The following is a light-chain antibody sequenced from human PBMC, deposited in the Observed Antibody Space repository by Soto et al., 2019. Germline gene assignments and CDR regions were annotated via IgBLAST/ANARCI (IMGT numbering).Light chain of an antibody. Sequence: QSALTQPASVSGSPGQSIAISCTGTSSDVGNYNLVSRFQQHPGKAPKLMIYEDSKRPSGVSNRFSGSKSGNTASLTISGLQADDEADYYCCSYADSNTYVFGSGTKVTVL. J-gene: IGLJ1*01. CDR2: EDS. V-gene: IGLV2-23*01. CDR3: CSYADSNTYV. CDR1: SSDVGNYNL.